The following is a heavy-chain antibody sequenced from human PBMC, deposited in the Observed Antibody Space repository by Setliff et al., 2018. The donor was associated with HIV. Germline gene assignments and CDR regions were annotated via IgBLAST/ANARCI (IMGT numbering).Heavy chain of an antibody. D-gene: IGHD3-10*01. CDR3: ARGVTLGRGVIAEPPLYVMDV. CDR1: GGPFSDYF. Sequence: ETLSLTCASFGGPFSDYFWTWLRQPPGKGLEWIGHISPSGGADYSPSLKTRAAISLVTSRSQIVLRLSSVAAADTATYYCARGVTLGRGVIAEPPLYVMDVWGEGTPVTVS. J-gene: IGHJ6*03. CDR2: ISPSGGA. V-gene: IGHV4-34*01.